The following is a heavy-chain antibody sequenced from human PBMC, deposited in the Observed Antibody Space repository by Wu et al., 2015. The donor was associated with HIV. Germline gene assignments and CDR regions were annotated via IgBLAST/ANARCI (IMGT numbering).Heavy chain of an antibody. CDR3: ARGAPYGSGVIMGDPFDY. V-gene: IGHV1-69*05. Sequence: QVQLVQSGAEVKKPGSSVKVSCKASGGTFSSYAISWVRQAPGQGLEWMGGIIPIFGTANYAQKFQGRVTITTDESTSTAYMELSSLRSEDTAVYYCARGAPYGSGVIMGDPFDYWGQGTLVTVSS. D-gene: IGHD3-10*01. CDR2: IIPIFGTA. J-gene: IGHJ4*02. CDR1: GGTFSSYA.